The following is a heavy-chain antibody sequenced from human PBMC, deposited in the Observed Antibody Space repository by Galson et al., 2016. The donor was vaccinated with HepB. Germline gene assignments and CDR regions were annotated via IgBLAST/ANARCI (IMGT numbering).Heavy chain of an antibody. CDR2: IFHNGSS. J-gene: IGHJ4*02. CDR1: GESVISDDYS. D-gene: IGHD3-10*01. Sequence: ETLSLTCAVSGESVISDDYSWSWIRQSPAKGLEWIGYIFHNGSSNYNPSLKSRVTISIDTSKNHFSLMLRSVTAADTAVYYCARVDVWFGELFDYWGQGTLVTVSS. CDR3: ARVDVWFGELFDY. V-gene: IGHV4-61*03.